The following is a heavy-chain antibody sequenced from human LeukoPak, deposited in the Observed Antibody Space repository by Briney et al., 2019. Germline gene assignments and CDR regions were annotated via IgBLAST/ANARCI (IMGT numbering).Heavy chain of an antibody. CDR2: IYLSGNT. J-gene: IGHJ5*02. Sequence: PSETLSLTCTVSGYSISSGYYWSWIRQPAGKGLEWLGRIYLSGNTNYNLSLKSRLTISVDTSKNQFSLKLSSVTAADTAVYYCAGTRRYCSGGSCYNWFDPWGQGALVTVSS. V-gene: IGHV4-38-2*02. CDR3: AGTRRYCSGGSCYNWFDP. D-gene: IGHD2-15*01. CDR1: GYSISSGYY.